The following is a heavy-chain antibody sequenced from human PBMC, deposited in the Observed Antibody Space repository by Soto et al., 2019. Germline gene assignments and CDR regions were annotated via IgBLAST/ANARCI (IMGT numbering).Heavy chain of an antibody. CDR3: AKGRGRFKGGVHKTFDY. CDR1: GFIFDTYA. V-gene: IGHV3-23*01. D-gene: IGHD2-8*02. J-gene: IGHJ4*02. Sequence: LRLSCVASGFIFDTYAMSWVRQAPGKGLEWVSAISGSGGTTYYADSVKGRLTISRDNSKNILYLQLNSLRVEDAAVYYCAKGRGRFKGGVHKTFDYWGQGTLVTVSS. CDR2: ISGSGGTT.